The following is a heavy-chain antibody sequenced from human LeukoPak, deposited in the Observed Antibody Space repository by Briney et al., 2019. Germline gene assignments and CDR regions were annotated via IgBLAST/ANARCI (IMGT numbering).Heavy chain of an antibody. J-gene: IGHJ6*03. V-gene: IGHV1-24*01. CDR3: ATGRICRSSTSRADYMDV. D-gene: IGHD2-2*01. Sequence: ASVKVSCKVSGYTLTELSMHWVRQAPGKGLEWMGGFDPEDGETIYAQKFQGRVTMTEDTSTDTAYMELSSLRSEDTAVYYCATGRICRSSTSRADYMDVWGKGTTVTVSS. CDR1: GYTLTELS. CDR2: FDPEDGET.